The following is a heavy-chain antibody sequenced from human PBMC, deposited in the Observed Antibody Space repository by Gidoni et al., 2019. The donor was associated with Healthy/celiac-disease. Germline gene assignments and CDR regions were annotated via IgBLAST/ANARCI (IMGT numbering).Heavy chain of an antibody. Sequence: QVQLVESGGGVVQPGRSLRLPCAASGFTFSSYGMHWVRQAPGKGLEWVAVIWYDGSNKYYADSVKGRFTISRDNSKNTLYLQMNSLRAEDTAVYYCAGLFNYFDYWGQGTLVTVSS. V-gene: IGHV3-33*01. J-gene: IGHJ4*02. CDR1: GFTFSSYG. CDR2: IWYDGSNK. CDR3: AGLFNYFDY.